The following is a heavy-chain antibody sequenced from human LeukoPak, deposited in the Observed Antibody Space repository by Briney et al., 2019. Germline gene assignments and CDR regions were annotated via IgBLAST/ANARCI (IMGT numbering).Heavy chain of an antibody. D-gene: IGHD6-19*01. J-gene: IGHJ3*02. CDR3: ARKSRVAVAVGAFDI. CDR2: FYPGDSDT. V-gene: IGHV5-51*01. CDR1: GYSFTSYW. Sequence: GESLKISCKGSGYSFTSYWIGWVRQMPGKGLEWMGIFYPGDSDTRYSPSFQVQVPISAAKSSSHAYLQWSSLKASDPAMYYCARKSRVAVAVGAFDIWGQATMATVSS.